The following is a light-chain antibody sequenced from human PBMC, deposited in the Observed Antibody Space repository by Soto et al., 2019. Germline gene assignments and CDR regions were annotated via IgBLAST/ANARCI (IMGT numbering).Light chain of an antibody. J-gene: IGLJ2*01. V-gene: IGLV1-44*01. CDR2: TNS. Sequence: QSVLTQPPSASGPPGQRVTISGSGRASNIGSNFVSWYQVVPGTAPKLLIYTNSHRPSGVPDRFSGSRSGPSASLDISGLQSDDEADYFCATWDDNVKGPVFGGGTKVTVL. CDR1: ASNIGSNF. CDR3: ATWDDNVKGPV.